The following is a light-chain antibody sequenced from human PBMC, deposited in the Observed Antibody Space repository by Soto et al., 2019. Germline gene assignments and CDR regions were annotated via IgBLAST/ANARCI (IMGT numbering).Light chain of an antibody. Sequence: EIVLTQSPGTLSLSPGERATLSCRASQSVTSSYLAWYQQKPGQAPRLLISGASSRATGIPDRFTGSGSGTDFTLTISRLEPEDFAVYYCHQFGNSPQTFGHGTKGDIK. CDR3: HQFGNSPQT. V-gene: IGKV3-20*01. CDR1: QSVTSSY. J-gene: IGKJ1*01. CDR2: GAS.